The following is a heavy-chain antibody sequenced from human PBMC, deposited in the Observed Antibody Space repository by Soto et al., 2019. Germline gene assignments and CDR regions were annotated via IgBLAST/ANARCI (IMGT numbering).Heavy chain of an antibody. Sequence: GGSLRLSCAASGFPFSSHSMSWVRQAPGKGLEWVSYTSGTGGTIKYADSVKGRFTIFRDNAKNSLYLQMNSLRDEDTAVYYCARIPNFYDSAGYFDAFDIWGQGTLVTV. V-gene: IGHV3-48*02. J-gene: IGHJ3*02. CDR3: ARIPNFYDSAGYFDAFDI. CDR1: GFPFSSHS. CDR2: TSGTGGTI. D-gene: IGHD3-22*01.